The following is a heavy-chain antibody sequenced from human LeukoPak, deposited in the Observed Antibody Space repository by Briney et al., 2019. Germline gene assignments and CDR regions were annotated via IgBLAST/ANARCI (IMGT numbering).Heavy chain of an antibody. CDR3: ARWYLSSGWYFLDV. D-gene: IGHD6-19*01. CDR2: IDSDGSGT. Sequence: QPGGSLRLSCSASGLTLSGYWMHWVRQIPGKGLVWVSRIDSDGSGTSYADSVKGRFTISRDNAKNSLYLQMNSLRAEDTAMYYCARWYLSSGWYFLDVWGQGTTVTVSS. V-gene: IGHV3-74*01. J-gene: IGHJ6*02. CDR1: GLTLSGYW.